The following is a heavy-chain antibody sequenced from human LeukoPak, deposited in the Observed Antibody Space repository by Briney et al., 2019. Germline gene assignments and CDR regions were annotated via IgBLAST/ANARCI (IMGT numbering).Heavy chain of an antibody. CDR1: GFTFSSYG. J-gene: IGHJ4*02. Sequence: GGSLRLSCAASGFTFSSYGMHWVRQAPGKGLEWVAVISYDGSNKYYADSVKGRFTISRDNSKNTLYLQMNSLRAEDTAVYYCAEGRVTMIVVPPHYWGQGTLVTVSS. V-gene: IGHV3-30*18. CDR3: AEGRVTMIVVPPHY. CDR2: ISYDGSNK. D-gene: IGHD3-22*01.